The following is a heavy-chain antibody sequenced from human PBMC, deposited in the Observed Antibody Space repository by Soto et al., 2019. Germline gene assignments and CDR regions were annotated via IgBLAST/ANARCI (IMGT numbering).Heavy chain of an antibody. V-gene: IGHV4-59*01. CDR1: GGSISSYY. D-gene: IGHD1-1*01. J-gene: IGHJ4*02. CDR2: IYYSGST. CDR3: ARGGDWNPDY. Sequence: SETLSLTCTVSGGSISSYYWSWIRQPPGKGLEWIGYIYYSGSTNYNPSLKSRVTISVDTSKNQFSLKLSSVTAADTAVYYCARGGDWNPDYWGQGTLVTVSS.